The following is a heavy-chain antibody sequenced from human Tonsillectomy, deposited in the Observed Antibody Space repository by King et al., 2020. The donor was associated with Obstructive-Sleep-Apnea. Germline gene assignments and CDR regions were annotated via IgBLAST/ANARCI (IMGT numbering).Heavy chain of an antibody. Sequence: VQLVQSGAEVKKPGASVKVSCKASGYTFASYGVSWVRQAPGQGLEWMGWISAYNGNTNYAQNLQGRGTMTTDTSTSTAYMELRTLRSDDTAVYYCARTPYYDILTDPNYFDYWGQGTLVTVSS. D-gene: IGHD3-9*01. V-gene: IGHV1-18*01. CDR3: ARTPYYDILTDPNYFDY. CDR2: ISAYNGNT. J-gene: IGHJ4*02. CDR1: GYTFASYG.